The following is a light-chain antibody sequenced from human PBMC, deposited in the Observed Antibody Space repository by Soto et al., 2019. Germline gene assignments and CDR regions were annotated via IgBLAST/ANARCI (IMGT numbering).Light chain of an antibody. Sequence: DIQMTQSPSSLSASVGDRVTITCRASRSITRYLNWYQQKPGKAPKLLIYAASSLQSGVPSRFSGSVAGTHCTLTISSLQPEDVATFYCQQSYGTPLTFGGGTKVDIK. CDR2: AAS. CDR3: QQSYGTPLT. CDR1: RSITRY. V-gene: IGKV1-39*01. J-gene: IGKJ4*01.